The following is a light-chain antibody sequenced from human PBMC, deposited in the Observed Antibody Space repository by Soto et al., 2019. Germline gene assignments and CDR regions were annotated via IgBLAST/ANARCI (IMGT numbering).Light chain of an antibody. J-gene: IGLJ1*01. Sequence: QSVLTQPRSVSGSPGQSVTISCTGTSGDVAGYTYVSWYQQHPGKAPKVIIYDVTQRPSGVPDRFSGSKSGNAASLTISGLQAEDEADYYCCSYAGSHTKYVFGTGTKVTVL. V-gene: IGLV2-11*01. CDR1: SGDVAGYTY. CDR2: DVT. CDR3: CSYAGSHTKYV.